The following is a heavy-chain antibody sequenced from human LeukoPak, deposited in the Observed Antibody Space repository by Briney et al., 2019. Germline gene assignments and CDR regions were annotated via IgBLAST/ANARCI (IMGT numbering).Heavy chain of an antibody. Sequence: PGGSLRLSCAASGFTFSGYAMHWVRQAPGKGLEWLTVISTDGNDKHYADSVKGRFTVSRDNSKNTLFLQMNNLRTEDTAVYYCAKDKSVSADYYFDYWGQGTLVTASS. CDR3: AKDKSVSADYYFDY. V-gene: IGHV3-30*04. CDR2: ISTDGNDK. J-gene: IGHJ4*02. D-gene: IGHD5/OR15-5a*01. CDR1: GFTFSGYA.